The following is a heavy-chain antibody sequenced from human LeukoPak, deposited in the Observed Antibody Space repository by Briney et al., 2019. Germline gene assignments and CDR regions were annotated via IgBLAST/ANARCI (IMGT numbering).Heavy chain of an antibody. Sequence: PGGSLRLSCAASGFTFSSYSMNWVRQAPGKGLEWVSSISSSSSYIYYADSVKGRFTISRDNAKNSLYLQMNSLRAEDTAVYYCARIWSDIVVVIAAHDAFDIWGQGTMVTVSS. CDR3: ARIWSDIVVVIAAHDAFDI. D-gene: IGHD2-15*01. CDR1: GFTFSSYS. V-gene: IGHV3-21*01. J-gene: IGHJ3*02. CDR2: ISSSSSYI.